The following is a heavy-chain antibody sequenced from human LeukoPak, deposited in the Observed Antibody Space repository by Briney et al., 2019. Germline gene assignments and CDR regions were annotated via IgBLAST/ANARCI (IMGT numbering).Heavy chain of an antibody. CDR1: GFTFSSYA. CDR2: ISYDGSNK. V-gene: IGHV3-30-3*01. D-gene: IGHD6-19*01. CDR3: ARAIAVAGCDY. Sequence: GGSLRLFCAASGFTFSSYAMHWVRQAPGKGLEWVAVISYDGSNKYYADSVKGRFTISRDNSKNTLYLQMNSLRAEDTAVYYCARAIAVAGCDYWGQGTLVTVSS. J-gene: IGHJ4*02.